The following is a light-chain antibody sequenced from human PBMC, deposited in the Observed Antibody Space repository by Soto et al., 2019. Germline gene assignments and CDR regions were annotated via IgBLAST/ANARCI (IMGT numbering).Light chain of an antibody. CDR1: QSVSRSF. CDR3: QQYDSSPWT. J-gene: IGKJ1*01. Sequence: EIVLTQSPGTLSLSPGERATLSCRASQSVSRSFLAWYQQKPGQAPRLLIYGASSRATGITDRFSGSGSGTDFPLTISRLDPEDFAVYYCQQYDSSPWTVGQGTKVEIK. CDR2: GAS. V-gene: IGKV3-20*01.